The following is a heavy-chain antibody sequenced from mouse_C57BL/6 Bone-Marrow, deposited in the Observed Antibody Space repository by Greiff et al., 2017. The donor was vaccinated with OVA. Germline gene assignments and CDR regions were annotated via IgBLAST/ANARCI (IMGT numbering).Heavy chain of an antibody. CDR3: ARADDFPFAY. CDR1: GYTFTNYW. CDR2: IYPGGGYT. V-gene: IGHV1-63*01. J-gene: IGHJ3*01. Sequence: VKLVESGAELVRPGTSVKMSCKASGYTFTNYWIGWAKQRPGHGLEWIGDIYPGGGYTNYNEKFKGKATLTADKSSSTAYMQFSSLTSEDSAIYYCARADDFPFAYWGQGTLVTVSA. D-gene: IGHD2-4*01.